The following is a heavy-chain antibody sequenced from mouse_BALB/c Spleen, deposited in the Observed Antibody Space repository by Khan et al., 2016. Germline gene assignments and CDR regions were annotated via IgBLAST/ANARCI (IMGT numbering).Heavy chain of an antibody. CDR1: GYTFTDYY. CDR3: ARSYCCYFAIDY. V-gene: IGHV1-77*01. J-gene: IGHJ4*01. CDR2: IFPGSGST. D-gene: IGHD1-2*01. Sequence: QVQLQQSGTELPRPGASVKLSCKASGYTFTDYYLHWVMQRTGQGLEWIGEIFPGSGSTYYNEKFKGKASLTADTSSSTAYMQLSSLTSEDSAVYFCARSYCCYFAIDYWGHGASVTVSS.